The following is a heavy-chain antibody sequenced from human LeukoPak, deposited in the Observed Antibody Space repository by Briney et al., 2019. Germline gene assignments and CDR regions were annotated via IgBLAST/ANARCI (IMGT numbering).Heavy chain of an antibody. V-gene: IGHV4-39*07. CDR2: IYYSGST. D-gene: IGHD6-19*01. J-gene: IGHJ4*02. CDR1: VGSISSSSYY. Sequence: SETLSLTCTVSVGSISSSSYYWGWIRQPPGKGLGWLGSIYYSGSTYYNPSLKSRVTISVDTSKNQFSLKLSSVTAADTAVYYCARGVVSQWLAFFDYWGQGTLVTVSS. CDR3: ARGVVSQWLAFFDY.